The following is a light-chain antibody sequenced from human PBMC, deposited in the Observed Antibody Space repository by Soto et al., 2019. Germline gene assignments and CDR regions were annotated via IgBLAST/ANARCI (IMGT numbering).Light chain of an antibody. V-gene: IGLV2-14*01. J-gene: IGLJ1*01. CDR1: SSDVGAYNY. CDR3: SSYTGSSTYV. Sequence: QSALTQPASVSGSPGQSITISCTGTSSDVGAYNYVSWYQQHPGKAPKLMIYEVSNRPSGVSNRFSGSKSGNTASLTISGLQAEDEADYYCSSYTGSSTYVCAPGTKVTVL. CDR2: EVS.